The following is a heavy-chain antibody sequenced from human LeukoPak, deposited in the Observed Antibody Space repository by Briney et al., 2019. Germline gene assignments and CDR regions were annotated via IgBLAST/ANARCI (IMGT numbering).Heavy chain of an antibody. J-gene: IGHJ4*02. CDR2: IYSSGTT. CDR3: AREGGYSYGFDS. CDR1: GDSMGSFY. Sequence: SETLSLTCTVSGDSMGSFYWSWIRQSAGRGLEWIGHIYSSGTTKNNPSYKSRVTMSVDTSKNQFSLKLSSVTAADTAIYYCAREGGYSYGFDSWGRGTLVTVSS. D-gene: IGHD5-18*01. V-gene: IGHV4-4*07.